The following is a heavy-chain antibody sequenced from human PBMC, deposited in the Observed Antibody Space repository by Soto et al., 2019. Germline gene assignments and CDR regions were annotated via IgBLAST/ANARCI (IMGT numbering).Heavy chain of an antibody. J-gene: IGHJ4*02. CDR1: GGSIRGYY. Sequence: DTLSLTCTVAGGSIRGYYWSWIRQTPEKGLGWIGYMYYSGSPSYNPSLKGRVTISVDRSKNQFSLKLSSLTAADTAVYYCARCMSVKTVTNGEYFDYWGQGTLVTVSS. D-gene: IGHD4-17*01. V-gene: IGHV4-59*01. CDR3: ARCMSVKTVTNGEYFDY. CDR2: MYYSGSP.